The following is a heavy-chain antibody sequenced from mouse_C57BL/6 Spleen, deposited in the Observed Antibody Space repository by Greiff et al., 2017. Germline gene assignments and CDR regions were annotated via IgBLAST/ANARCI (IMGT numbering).Heavy chain of an antibody. CDR1: GFTFNTYA. CDR3: VREDYYGSSYDWYFDV. Sequence: EVQLQESGGGLVQPKGSLKLSCAASGFTFNTYAMHWVRQAPGKGLEWVARIRSKSSNYATYYADSVKDRFTISRDDSQSMLYLQMNNLKTEDTAMYYCVREDYYGSSYDWYFDVWGTGTTVTVSS. CDR2: IRSKSSNYAT. J-gene: IGHJ1*03. D-gene: IGHD1-1*01. V-gene: IGHV10-3*01.